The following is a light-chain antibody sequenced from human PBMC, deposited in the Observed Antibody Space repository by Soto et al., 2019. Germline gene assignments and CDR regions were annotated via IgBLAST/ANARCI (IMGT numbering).Light chain of an antibody. V-gene: IGKV3-20*01. J-gene: IGKJ1*01. CDR2: AAS. CDR3: QQYDTSWT. CDR1: QDVRRSQ. Sequence: EIVLTQSPGTLSLSPGDTATLSCRASQDVRRSQLAWYQQKPGQAPSLLIYAASARADGIPDRFSGSGSGTDFTLTISRLQPEEFAVYFCQQYDTSWTFGQGTKVEIK.